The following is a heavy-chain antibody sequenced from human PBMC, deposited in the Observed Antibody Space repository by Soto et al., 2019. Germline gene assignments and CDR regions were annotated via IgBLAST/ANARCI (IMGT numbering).Heavy chain of an antibody. CDR1: GFTFASHA. CDR3: AKDLGSSSPNWFDP. CDR2: ITDSGGRT. Sequence: PGGSLRLSCAASGFTFASHAMNWVRQAPGKGLQWVSTITDSGGRTYYADSVKGRFTISRDNSKNTLSLQMNNLRAEDTAIYYCAKDLGSSSPNWFDPWGPGILVTVS. V-gene: IGHV3-23*01. D-gene: IGHD6-6*01. J-gene: IGHJ5*02.